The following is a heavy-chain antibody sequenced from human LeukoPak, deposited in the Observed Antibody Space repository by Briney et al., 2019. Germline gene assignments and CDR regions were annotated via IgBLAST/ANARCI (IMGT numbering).Heavy chain of an antibody. J-gene: IGHJ4*02. CDR3: AKDIGGRIVVVLDY. CDR1: GGSISSYY. Sequence: LSLTCTVSGGSISSYYWSCIRQPPGKGLEWVSGISWNSGSIGYADSVKGRFTISRDNAKNSLYLQMNSLRAEDTALYYCAKDIGGRIVVVLDYWGQGTLVAVSS. V-gene: IGHV3-9*01. CDR2: ISWNSGSI. D-gene: IGHD3-22*01.